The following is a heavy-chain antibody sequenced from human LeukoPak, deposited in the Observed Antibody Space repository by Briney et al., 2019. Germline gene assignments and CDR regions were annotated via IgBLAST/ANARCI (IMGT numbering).Heavy chain of an antibody. D-gene: IGHD3-10*01. CDR1: AFTFSSYG. V-gene: IGHV3-53*01. J-gene: IGHJ5*02. CDR3: AREVGYNWFDP. Sequence: AGGSLRLSCAASAFTFSSYGMHWVRQAPGKGLEWVSVIYSGGSTYYADSVKGRFTISRDNSKNTLYLQMNSLRAEDTAVYYCAREVGYNWFDPWGQGTLVTVSS. CDR2: IYSGGST.